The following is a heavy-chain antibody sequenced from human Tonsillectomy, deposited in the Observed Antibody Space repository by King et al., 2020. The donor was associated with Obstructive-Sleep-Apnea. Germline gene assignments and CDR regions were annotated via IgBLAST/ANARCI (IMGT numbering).Heavy chain of an antibody. CDR3: AEGPGTSDWARFDY. CDR1: GFTFSSYG. J-gene: IGHJ4*02. D-gene: IGHD2-2*01. Sequence: VQLVESGGGVVQPGRSLRLSCAASGFTFSSYGMHWVRQAPGKGLEWVAVISYDGSNKYYADSVKGRFTISRDNSKNTLYLQMNSLRAEDTAVYYCAEGPGTSDWARFDYWGQGTLVTVSS. V-gene: IGHV3-30*03. CDR2: ISYDGSNK.